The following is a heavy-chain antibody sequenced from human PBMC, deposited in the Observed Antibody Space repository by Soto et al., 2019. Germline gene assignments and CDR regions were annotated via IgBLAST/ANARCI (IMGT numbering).Heavy chain of an antibody. J-gene: IGHJ4*02. CDR2: INAGNGNT. D-gene: IGHD6-19*01. CDR3: ARGLAPYYFDY. Sequence: ASVKVSCKASGYTFTSYAMHCVRQAPGQRLEWMGWINAGNGNTKYSQKFQGRVTITRDTSASTAYMELSSLRSEDTAVYYCARGLAPYYFDYWGQGTLVTAPQ. CDR1: GYTFTSYA. V-gene: IGHV1-3*01.